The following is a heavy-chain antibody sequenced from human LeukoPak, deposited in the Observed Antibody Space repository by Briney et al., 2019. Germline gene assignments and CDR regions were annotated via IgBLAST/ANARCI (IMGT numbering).Heavy chain of an antibody. J-gene: IGHJ4*02. V-gene: IGHV4-30-4*01. CDR1: GGSISSGDYY. CDR3: ARDPQYAQLGDY. D-gene: IGHD6-6*01. CDR2: IYYSGST. Sequence: PSETLSPTCTVSGGSISSGDYYWSWIRQPPEKGLEWIGYIYYSGSTYYNPSLKSRVTISVDTSKNQFSLKLSSVTAADTAVYYCARDPQYAQLGDYWGQGTLVTVSS.